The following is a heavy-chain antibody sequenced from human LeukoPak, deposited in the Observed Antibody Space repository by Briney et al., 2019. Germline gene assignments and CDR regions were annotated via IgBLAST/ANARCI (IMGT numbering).Heavy chain of an antibody. D-gene: IGHD6-19*01. J-gene: IGHJ3*02. Sequence: GGSLRLSCAVSGFTFSSFAFSWVRQAPGKGLEWVSAVSGSGGSTYYADSMKGRFTIPRDNSKNTLYLQMNSLRAEDTAVYYCARGGSGWPHDAFNIWGQGTMVTVSS. CDR2: VSGSGGST. CDR3: ARGGSGWPHDAFNI. CDR1: GFTFSSFA. V-gene: IGHV3-23*01.